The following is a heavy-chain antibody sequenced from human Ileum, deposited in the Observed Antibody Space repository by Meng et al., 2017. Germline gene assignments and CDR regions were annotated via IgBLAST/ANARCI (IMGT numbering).Heavy chain of an antibody. CDR3: ARDHWGSLDY. V-gene: IGHV4-61*08. CDR1: GGSVSSSGYQ. Sequence: VPLQESGPGLVRPSETLSLICAVSGGSVSSSGYQWGWIRQPPGKGLEWIGYASTNYNPSLKSRVTISVDTSKNQFSLKLTSVTAADTAVYYCARDHWGSLDYWGQGVLVTVSS. J-gene: IGHJ4*02. CDR2: AST. D-gene: IGHD7-27*01.